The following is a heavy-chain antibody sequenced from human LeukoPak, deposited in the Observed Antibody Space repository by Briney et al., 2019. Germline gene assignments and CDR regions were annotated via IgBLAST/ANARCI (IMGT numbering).Heavy chain of an antibody. CDR3: ARSMIDAFDI. J-gene: IGHJ3*02. D-gene: IGHD3-22*01. CDR1: GGSFSDYY. V-gene: IGHV4-34*01. CDR2: LSHSGSS. Sequence: SETLSLTCAVYGGSFSDYYWSWIRQPPGKGLEWIGTLSHSGSSYYNPSLKSRVTISVDTSKNQFSLKLSSVTAADTAVYYCARSMIDAFDIWGQGTMVTVSS.